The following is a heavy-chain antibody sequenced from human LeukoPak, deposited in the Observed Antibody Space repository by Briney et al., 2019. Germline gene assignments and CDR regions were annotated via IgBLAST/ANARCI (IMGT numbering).Heavy chain of an antibody. CDR3: ARADYDTSASTRKQIDY. Sequence: ASVKVSCKASGYTFTSYDINWVRQATGQGLEWMGWMNPSSGNTAYAQKFQGRVTMTRNTSITSINTAYMELSSLRSEDTAVYYCARADYDTSASTRKQIDYWGQGTLVTVSS. CDR2: MNPSSGNT. D-gene: IGHD3-22*01. V-gene: IGHV1-8*01. J-gene: IGHJ4*02. CDR1: GYTFTSYD.